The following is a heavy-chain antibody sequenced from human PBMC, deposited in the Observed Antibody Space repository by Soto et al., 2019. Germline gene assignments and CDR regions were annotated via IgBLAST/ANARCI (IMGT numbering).Heavy chain of an antibody. CDR1: GFPLSTYG. CDR3: ARIRGYWYGLDV. V-gene: IGHV3-23*01. Sequence: EVQLLESGGGLVQPGGSLRLSCAASGFPLSTYGMTWVRQAPGKGLEWVSAITGTGGNTYYVDSVKGRFTSSRDNSKNMLYLQVNSLRVEDTAVYYCARIRGYWYGLDVWGKVTTVTVSS. CDR2: ITGTGGNT. J-gene: IGHJ6*04.